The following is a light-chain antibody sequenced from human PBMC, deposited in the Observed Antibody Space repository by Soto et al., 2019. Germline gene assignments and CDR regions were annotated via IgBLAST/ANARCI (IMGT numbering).Light chain of an antibody. CDR1: SSNFGAGYD. CDR3: AAWDDSLNGPV. J-gene: IGLJ3*02. Sequence: QSALTQPPSVSGAPGQRVTISCTGSSSNFGAGYDVHWYQQLPGTAPKLLIYGYNQRPSGVPDRFSGSKSGTSASLAISGLQSEDEADYYCAAWDDSLNGPVFGGGTKVTVL. CDR2: GYN. V-gene: IGLV1-44*01.